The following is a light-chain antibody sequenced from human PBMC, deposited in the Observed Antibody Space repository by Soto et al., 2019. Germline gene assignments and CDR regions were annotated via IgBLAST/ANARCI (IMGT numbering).Light chain of an antibody. CDR2: FDS. CDR1: NIGSKS. J-gene: IGLJ7*01. Sequence: SYELTQAPSVSMAPGQTARITCGGNNIGSKSVHWYQQKPGQAPVLVIYFDSGRPSGIPERFSGSNSGDTATLTISRVEAGDEADYYCQVWDSTSDPAVFGGGTQLTV. CDR3: QVWDSTSDPAV. V-gene: IGLV3-21*04.